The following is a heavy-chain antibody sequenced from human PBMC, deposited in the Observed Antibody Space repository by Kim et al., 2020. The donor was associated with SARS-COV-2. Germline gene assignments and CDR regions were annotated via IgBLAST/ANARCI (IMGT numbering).Heavy chain of an antibody. J-gene: IGHJ3*02. D-gene: IGHD6-19*01. CDR1: GFTFSDYY. V-gene: IGHV3-11*05. CDR2: ISSSSSYT. CDR3: ARVGYSSGFDAFDI. Sequence: GGSLRLSCAASGFTFSDYYMSWIRQAPGKGLEWVSYISSSSSYTNYADSVKGRCTISRDNAKNSLYLQMNSLRAEDTAVYYCARVGYSSGFDAFDIWGQGTMVTVSS.